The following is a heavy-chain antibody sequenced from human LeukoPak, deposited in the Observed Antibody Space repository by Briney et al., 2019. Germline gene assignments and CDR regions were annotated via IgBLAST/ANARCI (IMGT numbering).Heavy chain of an antibody. CDR3: ARGAFSGQGFDP. J-gene: IGHJ5*02. CDR1: EFTFRSYP. CDR2: ISYDGSNI. Sequence: GRSLRLSCAAPEFTFRSYPLHWVRQAPGKGLEWVAVISYDGSNIYYADSMKGRFTISRDNSTSTLYLQINSLRAEDTAVYFCARGAFSGQGFDPWGQGTLVTVSS. D-gene: IGHD6-25*01. V-gene: IGHV3-30*04.